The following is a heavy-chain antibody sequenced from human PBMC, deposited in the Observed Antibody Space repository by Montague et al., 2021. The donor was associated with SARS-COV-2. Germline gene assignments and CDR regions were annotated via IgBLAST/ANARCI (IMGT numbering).Heavy chain of an antibody. D-gene: IGHD1-1*01. CDR2: IYYTGTT. CDR1: GDSFTTYY. J-gene: IGHJ4*02. Sequence: SETLSLACTVSGDSFTTYYWSWIRQSPGRGLEWIGHIYYTGTTKYNPSLKSRVTISVDTSRRQFSLKLKSVTAADTAVYYCARAETTWFIDNCVNYFDYWGQGALVTVSS. V-gene: IGHV4-59*01. CDR3: ARAETTWFIDNCVNYFDY.